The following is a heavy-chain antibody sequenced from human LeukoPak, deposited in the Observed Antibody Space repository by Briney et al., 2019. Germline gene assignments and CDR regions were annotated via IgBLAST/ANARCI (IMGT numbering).Heavy chain of an antibody. Sequence: GGFLRLSCAGSGFTFSSYGMHWVRQAPGKGLEWVGFIRYDGSNKYYADSVKGRSTISRDNSKNTLYLQMNSLRAEDTAVYYCAKLYDYVWGSYRSYDAFDIWGQGTMVTVSS. D-gene: IGHD3-16*02. CDR3: AKLYDYVWGSYRSYDAFDI. J-gene: IGHJ3*02. V-gene: IGHV3-30*02. CDR2: IRYDGSNK. CDR1: GFTFSSYG.